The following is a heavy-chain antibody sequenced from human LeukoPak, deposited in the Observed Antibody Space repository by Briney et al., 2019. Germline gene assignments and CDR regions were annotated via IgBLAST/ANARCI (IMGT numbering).Heavy chain of an antibody. CDR1: GYTFTVYY. CDR3: ARSHCSSTSCLYVSYYFDY. J-gene: IGHJ4*02. V-gene: IGHV1-69*13. CDR2: IIPIFGTA. Sequence: GASVKVSCKASGYTFTVYYMHWVRQAPGQGLEWMGGIIPIFGTANYAQKFQGRVTITADESTSTAYMELSSLRSEDTAVYYCARSHCSSTSCLYVSYYFDYWGQGTLVTVSS. D-gene: IGHD2-2*01.